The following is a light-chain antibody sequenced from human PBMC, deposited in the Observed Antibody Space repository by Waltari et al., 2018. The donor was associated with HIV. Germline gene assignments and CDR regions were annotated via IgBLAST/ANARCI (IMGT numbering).Light chain of an antibody. V-gene: IGLV1-47*01. CDR2: RNN. CDR1: SSNIGSNY. J-gene: IGLJ3*02. CDR3: AAWDDSLSVLV. Sequence: QSVLTQPHSASGTPGQRVTISCSGSSSNIGSNYVYWYQQHPGTAPKLLIYRNNQRPSWVPDRFSGSKSGTSASLAISGLRSEDETNYYCAAWDDSLSVLVFGGGTKLTVL.